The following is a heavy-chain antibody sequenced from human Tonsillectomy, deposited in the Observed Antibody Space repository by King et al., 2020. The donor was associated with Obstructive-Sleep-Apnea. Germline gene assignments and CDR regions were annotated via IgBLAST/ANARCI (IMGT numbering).Heavy chain of an antibody. CDR1: GYSFTSYW. V-gene: IGHV5-51*01. D-gene: IGHD2-2*01. CDR3: ARLQCSSTSCYAENWFDP. J-gene: IGHJ5*02. Sequence: VQLVESGAEVKKPGESLKISCKGSGYSFTSYWIGWVRQMPGKGLEWMGIIYPGDSDTRYSPSFQGQVTLSADKSISTAYLQWSSLKSSDTSMYYCARLQCSSTSCYAENWFDPWGQGTLVTVSS. CDR2: IYPGDSDT.